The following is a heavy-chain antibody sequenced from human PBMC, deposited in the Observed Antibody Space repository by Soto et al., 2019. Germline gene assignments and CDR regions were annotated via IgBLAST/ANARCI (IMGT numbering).Heavy chain of an antibody. J-gene: IGHJ4*02. CDR3: AKDTLRQTVTTLDY. Sequence: QVQLVESGGGVVQPGRSLRLSCAASGFTFSSYGMHWVRQVPGKGLEWVAVISYDGSNNYYADSVKGRFTISRDNSKNTLYLQMNSLRAEDTAVYYCAKDTLRQTVTTLDYWGQGTLVTVSS. CDR1: GFTFSSYG. CDR2: ISYDGSNN. D-gene: IGHD4-17*01. V-gene: IGHV3-30*18.